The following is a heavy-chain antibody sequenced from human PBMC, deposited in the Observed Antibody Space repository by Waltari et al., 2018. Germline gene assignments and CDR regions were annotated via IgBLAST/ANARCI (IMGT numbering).Heavy chain of an antibody. Sequence: EVLLVESGGDLVQPGGSLRLSCAASGFTFRSYWMFWFRQRPGGGLEWVSRIDFDGTNINDADFAEGRFTISRDNAKDTLYLQMNDLTAEDTAVYYCVRSNYYFDYWGQGTLVTVSS. CDR2: IDFDGTNI. J-gene: IGHJ4*02. CDR1: GFTFRSYW. V-gene: IGHV3-74*01. CDR3: VRSNYYFDY.